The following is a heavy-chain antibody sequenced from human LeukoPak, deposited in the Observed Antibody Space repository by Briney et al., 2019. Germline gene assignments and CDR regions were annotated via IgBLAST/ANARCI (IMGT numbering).Heavy chain of an antibody. CDR3: AREAQITTMVRGYFDY. CDR1: GFTFSDYY. Sequence: GGSLRLSCAASGFTFSDYYMSWIRQAPGKGLEWVSYISSSGSTIYYADSVKGRFTISRDNAKNSLYPQMNSLRAEDTAVYYCAREAQITTMVRGYFDYWGQGTLVTVSS. CDR2: ISSSGSTI. J-gene: IGHJ4*02. D-gene: IGHD3-10*01. V-gene: IGHV3-11*04.